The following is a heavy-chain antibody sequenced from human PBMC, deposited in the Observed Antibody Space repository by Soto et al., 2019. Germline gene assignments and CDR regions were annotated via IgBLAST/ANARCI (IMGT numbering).Heavy chain of an antibody. CDR3: ASYDFWSGYEDY. Sequence: PVGSLRLSCAASGFTFSSYSMNWVRQAPGKGLEWVSSISSSSSYIYYADSVKGRFTTSRDNAKNSLYLQMNSLRAEDTAVYYCASYDFWSGYEDYWGQGTLVTVSS. CDR1: GFTFSSYS. D-gene: IGHD3-3*01. J-gene: IGHJ4*02. V-gene: IGHV3-21*01. CDR2: ISSSSSYI.